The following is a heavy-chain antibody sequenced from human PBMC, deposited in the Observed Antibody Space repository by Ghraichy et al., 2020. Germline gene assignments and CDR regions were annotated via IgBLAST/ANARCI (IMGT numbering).Heavy chain of an antibody. D-gene: IGHD3-22*01. CDR2: IYYSGST. CDR3: ARLYYDSSGFLLDY. J-gene: IGHJ4*02. CDR1: GGSISSYY. Sequence: SETLSLTCTVSGGSISSYYWSWIRQPPGKGLEWIGYIYYSGSTNYNPSLKSRVTISVDTSKNQFSLKLSSVTAADTAVYYCARLYYDSSGFLLDYWGQGTLVTVSS. V-gene: IGHV4-59*08.